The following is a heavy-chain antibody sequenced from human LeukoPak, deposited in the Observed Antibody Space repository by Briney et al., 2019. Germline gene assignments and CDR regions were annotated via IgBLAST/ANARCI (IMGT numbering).Heavy chain of an antibody. Sequence: ASVKVSCKASGYTFTGYYMHWVRQAPGQGLEWMGWINPNSGGTNYAQKFQGRVTMIRDTSISTAYMELSRLRSDDTAVYYCARDFFYYDSSGYYADDDYWGQGTLVTVSS. J-gene: IGHJ4*02. CDR1: GYTFTGYY. CDR3: ARDFFYYDSSGYYADDDY. D-gene: IGHD3-22*01. CDR2: INPNSGGT. V-gene: IGHV1-2*02.